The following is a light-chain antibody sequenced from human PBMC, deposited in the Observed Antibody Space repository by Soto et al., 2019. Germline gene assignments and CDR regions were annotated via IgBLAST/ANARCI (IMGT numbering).Light chain of an antibody. Sequence: DIPMTQSPSTLSGSVGDRVTITCRASQTISSWLAWYQQKPGKAPKLLIYKASTLKSGVPSRFSGSGSGTEFTLTISSLQPDDFATYYFQHYNSYSEAFGQGTKVELE. CDR2: KAS. CDR1: QTISSW. CDR3: QHYNSYSEA. J-gene: IGKJ1*01. V-gene: IGKV1-5*03.